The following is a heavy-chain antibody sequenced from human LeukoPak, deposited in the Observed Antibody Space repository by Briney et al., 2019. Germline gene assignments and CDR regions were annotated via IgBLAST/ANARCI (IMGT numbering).Heavy chain of an antibody. CDR1: GATFNNYT. V-gene: IGHV1-69*02. J-gene: IGHJ5*02. CDR2: IIPILGIA. D-gene: IGHD3-3*01. CDR3: ASWSESDTIFGVPRGNWFDP. Sequence: ASVKVSCKASGATFNNYTISWVRQAPGQGLEWMGRIIPILGIANYAQKFQGRVTITADKSTSTAYMELSSLRSEDTAVYYCASWSESDTIFGVPRGNWFDPWGQGTLVTVSS.